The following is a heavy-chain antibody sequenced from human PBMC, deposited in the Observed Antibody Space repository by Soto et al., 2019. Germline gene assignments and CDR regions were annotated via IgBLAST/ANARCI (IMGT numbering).Heavy chain of an antibody. CDR2: ISSDGGTK. Sequence: QVQLVESGGGVVQPGGSLRLSCAASGFTVSSYGMHWVRQAPGKGLEWVAVISSDGGTKYYADSVKGRFTISRDNSRNTLFLEMNSLRGYDMAVYYCTGEVASGYWGQGTLVTVSS. CDR1: GFTVSSYG. D-gene: IGHD2-8*02. V-gene: IGHV3-30*03. J-gene: IGHJ4*02. CDR3: TGEVASGY.